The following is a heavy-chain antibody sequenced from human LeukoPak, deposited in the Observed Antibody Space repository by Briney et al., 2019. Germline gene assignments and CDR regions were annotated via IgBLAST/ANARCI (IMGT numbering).Heavy chain of an antibody. Sequence: PSETLSLTCAVSGYSISSSYYWGWIRQPPGKGLEWIGSIYHSGSTHYNPSLKSRVTISVDTSKNQFSLRLGSVTAADTAVYYCARGVAVAANWFDPWGQGTLVTVSS. CDR1: GYSISSSYY. J-gene: IGHJ5*02. D-gene: IGHD6-19*01. V-gene: IGHV4-38-2*01. CDR2: IYHSGST. CDR3: ARGVAVAANWFDP.